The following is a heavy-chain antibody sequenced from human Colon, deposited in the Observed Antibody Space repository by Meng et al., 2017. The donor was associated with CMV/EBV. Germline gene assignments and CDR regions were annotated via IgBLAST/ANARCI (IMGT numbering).Heavy chain of an antibody. Sequence: GESLKISCAASGFSFRTYEMNWVRQAPGKGLEWISHISSSATTTYYTDSVKGRFTISRDNAKNSLYLQMNNLRADDTAVYYYAGGGDYWGQGTLVTVSS. CDR1: GFSFRTYE. CDR2: ISSSATTT. V-gene: IGHV3-48*03. D-gene: IGHD3-10*01. CDR3: AGGGDY. J-gene: IGHJ4*02.